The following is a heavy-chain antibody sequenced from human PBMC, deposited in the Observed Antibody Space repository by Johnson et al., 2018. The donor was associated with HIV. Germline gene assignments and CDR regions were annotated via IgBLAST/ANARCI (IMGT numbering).Heavy chain of an antibody. Sequence: VQLVESGGGLMQPGGSLRLSCAASALSVSTNYISWVRQAPGKGLEWISVIYIGGNTYYADSVRGRFTISRDSSKNTVYLQMNSLRAEDTAVYYCVRGLDIWGQGTEVTVSS. CDR3: VRGLDI. CDR2: IYIGGNT. J-gene: IGHJ3*02. CDR1: ALSVSTNY. V-gene: IGHV3-53*01.